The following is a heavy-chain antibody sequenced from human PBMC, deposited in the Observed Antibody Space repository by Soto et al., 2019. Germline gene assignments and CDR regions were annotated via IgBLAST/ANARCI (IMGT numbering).Heavy chain of an antibody. CDR2: IYHSGST. J-gene: IGHJ3*02. D-gene: IGHD6-6*01. Sequence: QLQLQESGSGLVKPSQTLSLTCAVSGGSISSGGYSWSWIRQPPGKGLEWIGYIYHSGSTYYNPSLKSRVTISVDRSKNQFSLKLSSVTAADTAVYYCATRIAARPGDAFDIRGQGTMVTVSS. CDR1: GGSISSGGYS. V-gene: IGHV4-30-2*01. CDR3: ATRIAARPGDAFDI.